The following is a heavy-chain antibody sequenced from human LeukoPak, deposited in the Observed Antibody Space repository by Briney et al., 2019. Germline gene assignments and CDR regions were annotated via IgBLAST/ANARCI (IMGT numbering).Heavy chain of an antibody. CDR2: IDTDGSNT. D-gene: IGHD5-18*01. J-gene: IGHJ4*02. Sequence: GGSLRLSCAASGFTFSSYWMSWVRQAPGKGLVWVARIDTDGSNTNYAESVKGRFTISRDNAKNSLYLQMNSLRAEDTAVYYCASREVDTAMVIDYWGQGTLVTVSS. CDR1: GFTFSSYW. V-gene: IGHV3-74*01. CDR3: ASREVDTAMVIDY.